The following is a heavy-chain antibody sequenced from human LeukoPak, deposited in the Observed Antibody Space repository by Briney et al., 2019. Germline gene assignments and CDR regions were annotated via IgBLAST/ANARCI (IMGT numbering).Heavy chain of an antibody. CDR3: ARDGGGYCSGGSCYWFDP. V-gene: IGHV4-4*07. J-gene: IGHJ5*02. CDR2: IYASGNT. CDR1: GGSISSYY. Sequence: SETLSLTCTVSGGSISSYYWSWIRQPAGKGLEWIGRIYASGNTNYNPSLKSRVTMSVDTSKNQFSLQLSSVTAADMAVYYCARDGGGYCSGGSCYWFDPWGQGTLVTVSS. D-gene: IGHD2-15*01.